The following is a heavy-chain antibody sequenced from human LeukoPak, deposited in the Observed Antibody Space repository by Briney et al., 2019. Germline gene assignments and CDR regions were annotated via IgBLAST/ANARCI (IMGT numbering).Heavy chain of an antibody. D-gene: IGHD1-1*01. CDR3: AKFEGGTMEDY. V-gene: IGHV4-59*12. J-gene: IGHJ4*02. CDR1: GGSISNYF. Sequence: PSETLSLTCTVSGGSISNYFWSWIRQPPGKGLEWIGSNDYRGNSYYIPSLKSRVTISIDTSKNQLSLRLTSVTAADTAVYYCAKFEGGTMEDYWGQGTLVTVSS. CDR2: NDYRGNS.